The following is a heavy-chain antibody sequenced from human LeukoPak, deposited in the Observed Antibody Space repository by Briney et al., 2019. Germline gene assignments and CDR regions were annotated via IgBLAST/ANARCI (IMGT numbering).Heavy chain of an antibody. Sequence: SETLSLTCAVYGGSFSGYYWSWIRQPPGKGLEWIGEINHSGSTNYNPSLKSRVTISVDTSKNQFSLKLGSVTAADTAVYYCARAGRGSGYLSYWGQGTLVTVSS. CDR3: ARAGRGSGYLSY. J-gene: IGHJ4*02. CDR2: INHSGST. CDR1: GGSFSGYY. V-gene: IGHV4-34*01. D-gene: IGHD3-3*01.